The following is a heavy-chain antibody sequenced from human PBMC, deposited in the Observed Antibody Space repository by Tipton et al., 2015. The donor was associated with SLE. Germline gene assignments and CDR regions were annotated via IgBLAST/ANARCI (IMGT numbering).Heavy chain of an antibody. Sequence: TLSLTCAVYGGSFSSYYWGWIRQPPGKGLEWIGNIYYSGSTYYNPPLKSRVTISVDTSKNQFSLNLRSVTAADTAVYYCARRVSDILTGYFNWFDPWGQGTLVTVSS. V-gene: IGHV4-39*01. D-gene: IGHD3-9*01. CDR3: ARRVSDILTGYFNWFDP. CDR1: GGSFSSYY. CDR2: IYYSGST. J-gene: IGHJ5*02.